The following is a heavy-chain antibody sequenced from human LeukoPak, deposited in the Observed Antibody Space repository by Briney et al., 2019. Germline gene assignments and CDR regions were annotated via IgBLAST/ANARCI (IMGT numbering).Heavy chain of an antibody. CDR2: ISSSGYTI. CDR3: VRGRSAGYFDY. CDR1: GFTFSIYE. J-gene: IGHJ4*02. Sequence: PGGSLRLSCAVSGFTFSIYEMNWVRQAPGKGLEWVSYISSSGYTIYYADSVKGRFTISRDNAKHSMHLQMNSLRAEDTSVYYCVRGRSAGYFDYWGQGILVTVSS. V-gene: IGHV3-48*03.